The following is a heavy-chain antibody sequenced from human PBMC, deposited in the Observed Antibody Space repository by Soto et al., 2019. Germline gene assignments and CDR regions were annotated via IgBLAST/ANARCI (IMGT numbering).Heavy chain of an antibody. J-gene: IGHJ6*02. V-gene: IGHV1-46*01. CDR2: INPSGGST. D-gene: IGHD2-2*03. Sequence: GASVKVSCKASGYTFTSYYMHWVRQAPGQGLEWMGIINPSGGSTSYAQKFQGRVTMTRDTPTSTVYMELSSLRSEDTAVYYCARDFLDIVVVPAAMYGYGMDVWGQGTTVTVSS. CDR3: ARDFLDIVVVPAAMYGYGMDV. CDR1: GYTFTSYY.